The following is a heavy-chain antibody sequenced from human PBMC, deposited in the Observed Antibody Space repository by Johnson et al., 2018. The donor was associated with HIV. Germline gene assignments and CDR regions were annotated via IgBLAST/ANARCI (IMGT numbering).Heavy chain of an antibody. CDR1: GFTFSDYY. D-gene: IGHD1-26*01. CDR2: ISYDGSSK. CDR3: ARERGEGGSYYAFRRDAFDI. V-gene: IGHV3-30*03. Sequence: QVQLVESGGGLVKPGGSLRLSCAASGFTFSDYYMSWIRQAPGKGLEWVAVISYDGSSKYYADSVKGRFTISRDNAKNSLYLQMNSLRAEDTAVYYCARERGEGGSYYAFRRDAFDIWGQGTMVTVSS. J-gene: IGHJ3*02.